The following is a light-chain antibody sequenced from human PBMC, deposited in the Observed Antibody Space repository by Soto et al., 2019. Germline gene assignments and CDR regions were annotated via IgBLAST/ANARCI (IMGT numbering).Light chain of an antibody. CDR3: GSYVCSYTPYV. Sequence: QSVLTQPRSGTGSPGQSVTISCTGTSSDVGLYNYVSWYQQHPGKAPKLIIYDVSKRPSGVPDRFSGSKSGNTASLTISGLQAEDEGEYFFGSYVCSYTPYVFLSVTMDTVL. J-gene: IGLJ1*01. CDR1: SSDVGLYNY. CDR2: DVS. V-gene: IGLV2-11*01.